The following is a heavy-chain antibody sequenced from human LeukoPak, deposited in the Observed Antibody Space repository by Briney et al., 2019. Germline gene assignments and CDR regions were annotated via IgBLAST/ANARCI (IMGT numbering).Heavy chain of an antibody. V-gene: IGHV3-23*01. J-gene: IGHJ4*02. Sequence: GGSLRLSCAASGFSFSTYWMTWVRQAPGKGLEWVSAISGSGGSTYYADSVKGRFTISRDNSKNTLYLQMNSLRAEDTAVYYCAASGYSSGWYYYWGQGTLVTVSS. CDR1: GFSFSTYW. CDR3: AASGYSSGWYYY. D-gene: IGHD6-19*01. CDR2: ISGSGGST.